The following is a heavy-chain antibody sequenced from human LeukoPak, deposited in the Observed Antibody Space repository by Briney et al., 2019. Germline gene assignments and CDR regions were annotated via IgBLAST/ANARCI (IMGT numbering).Heavy chain of an antibody. Sequence: GGSLRLSCTASGFTLGGHDMHWVRQTTGDGLEWVAAVSAGHHAFYAGSVKGRFTDSREDAKNSLYLQMNSLRAGDTAVYYCVREARGYHYTYFDYWGQGSLVTVSS. CDR3: VREARGYHYTYFDY. J-gene: IGHJ4*02. CDR2: VSAGHHA. CDR1: GFTLGGHD. V-gene: IGHV3-13*01. D-gene: IGHD5-18*01.